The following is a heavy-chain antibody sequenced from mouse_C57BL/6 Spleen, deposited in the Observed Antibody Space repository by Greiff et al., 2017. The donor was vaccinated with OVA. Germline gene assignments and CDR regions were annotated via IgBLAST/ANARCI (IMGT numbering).Heavy chain of an antibody. J-gene: IGHJ4*01. V-gene: IGHV5-9-1*02. D-gene: IGHD1-1*01. CDR2: ISSGGDYI. Sequence: EVQRVESGEGLVKPGGSLKLSCAASGFTFSSYAMSWVRQTPEKRLEWVAYISSGGDYIYYADTVKGRFTISRDNARNTLYLQMSSLKSEDTAMYYCTRDFWAITTVVAKAMDYWGQGTSVTVSS. CDR1: GFTFSSYA. CDR3: TRDFWAITTVVAKAMDY.